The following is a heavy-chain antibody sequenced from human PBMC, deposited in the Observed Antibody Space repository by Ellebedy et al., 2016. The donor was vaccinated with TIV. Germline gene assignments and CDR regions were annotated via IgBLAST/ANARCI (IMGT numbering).Heavy chain of an antibody. D-gene: IGHD6-19*01. V-gene: IGHV4-4*07. CDR1: GGSISSFS. J-gene: IGHJ6*02. Sequence: SETLSLXXTVSGGSISSFSWSWIRQPTEKGLEWIGRIPTSGITNYNPSLKSRLTVSLDTSKNQFSLKLSSVTAADTAVYYCASDRGQWQYYGMDVWGQGTTVTVSS. CDR3: ASDRGQWQYYGMDV. CDR2: IPTSGIT.